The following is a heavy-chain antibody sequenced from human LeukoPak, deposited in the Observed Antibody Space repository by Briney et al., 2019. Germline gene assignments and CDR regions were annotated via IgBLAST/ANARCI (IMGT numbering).Heavy chain of an antibody. CDR3: ARPWMSRSSWFDP. D-gene: IGHD6-6*01. Sequence: SETLSLTCTVSGGSISSSSYYWGWIRQPPGKGLEWIGSIYYSGSTYYNPSLKSRVTISVDTSKNQFSLKLSSVTAADTAVYYCARPWMSRSSWFDPRGQGTLVTVSS. J-gene: IGHJ5*02. V-gene: IGHV4-39*01. CDR2: IYYSGST. CDR1: GGSISSSSYY.